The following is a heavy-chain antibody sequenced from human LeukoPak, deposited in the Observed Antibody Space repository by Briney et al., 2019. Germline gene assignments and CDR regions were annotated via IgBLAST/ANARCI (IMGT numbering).Heavy chain of an antibody. Sequence: SSETLSLTCTVSGGSVSSGSYYWSWIRQPPGKGLEWIGYIYYGGSTNYNPSLKSRVTISEDTSKNQFSLKLSSVTAADTAVYYCARGPRVLRYFDWLLPYYFDYWGQGTLVTVSS. CDR2: IYYGGST. CDR1: GGSVSSGSYY. J-gene: IGHJ4*02. V-gene: IGHV4-61*01. CDR3: ARGPRVLRYFDWLLPYYFDY. D-gene: IGHD3-9*01.